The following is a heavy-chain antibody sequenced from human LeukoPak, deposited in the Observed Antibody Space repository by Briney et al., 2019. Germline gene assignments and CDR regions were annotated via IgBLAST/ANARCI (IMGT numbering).Heavy chain of an antibody. V-gene: IGHV4-4*07. Sequence: PSETLSLTCTVSGGTISSYYWSWIRQPAGKGLEWIGRIYTSGSTNYNPSLKSRVTMSVDTSKNQFSLKLSPVTAADTAVYYCARYCSSTSCYFSFDYWGQGTLITVSS. CDR3: ARYCSSTSCYFSFDY. D-gene: IGHD2-2*01. CDR2: IYTSGST. J-gene: IGHJ4*02. CDR1: GGTISSYY.